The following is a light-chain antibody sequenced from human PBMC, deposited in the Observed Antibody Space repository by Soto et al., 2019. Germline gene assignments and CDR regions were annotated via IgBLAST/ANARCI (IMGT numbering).Light chain of an antibody. J-gene: IGKJ4*01. CDR3: QQYDSSPPFALT. V-gene: IGKV3-20*01. Sequence: EIVFTQSPGTFSLPPGERATLSCRPIESVSISYLAWYQQRPGQAPRLLIYGASSRATGIPDRFSGSGSGTDFTLTINRLEPEDFAVYYSQQYDSSPPFALTFGGGTKVDIK. CDR2: GAS. CDR1: ESVSISY.